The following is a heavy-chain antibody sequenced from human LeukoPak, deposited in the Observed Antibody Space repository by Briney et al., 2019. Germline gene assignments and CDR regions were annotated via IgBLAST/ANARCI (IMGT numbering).Heavy chain of an antibody. J-gene: IGHJ4*02. CDR1: GFTFSAYY. V-gene: IGHV3-11*01. D-gene: IGHD2-2*02. CDR3: AREEGGDCSRTSCYTSS. Sequence: VGSLRLSCAASGFTFSAYYTTWIRHATGQGMEWVSYISGSGSATHYADSVKGRFSISRDNAKNSLYLQMNSLRVEDTAVYYCAREEGGDCSRTSCYTSSWGQGTQVTVST. CDR2: ISGSGSAT.